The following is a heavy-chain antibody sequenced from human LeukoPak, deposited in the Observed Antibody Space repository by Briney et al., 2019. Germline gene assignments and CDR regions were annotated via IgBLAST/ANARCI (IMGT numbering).Heavy chain of an antibody. V-gene: IGHV4-59*11. Sequence: SETLSLTCSVSGASISSHYWSWIRQPPGKGLEWIGYIHYSGSTNCNPSLKSRVTISLDTSKNQFSLKLTSVTAADTAVYYCAGPTCLRGGYCSTNFWGQGTLVTVSS. CDR1: GASISSHY. CDR3: AGPTCLRGGYCSTNF. J-gene: IGHJ4*02. D-gene: IGHD2-2*01. CDR2: IHYSGST.